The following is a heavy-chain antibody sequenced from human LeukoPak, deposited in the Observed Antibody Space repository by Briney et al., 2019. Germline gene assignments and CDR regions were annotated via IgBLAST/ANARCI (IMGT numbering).Heavy chain of an antibody. J-gene: IGHJ3*02. CDR3: ARRVRGVINGAFDI. CDR2: TYYSGST. Sequence: SETLSLTCTVSGGSISSYYWSWIRQPPGKGLEWIGYTYYSGSTNYNPSLKSRVTISVDTSKNQFSLKLSSVTAADTAVYYCARRVRGVINGAFDIWGQGTMVTVSS. D-gene: IGHD3-10*01. V-gene: IGHV4-59*01. CDR1: GGSISSYY.